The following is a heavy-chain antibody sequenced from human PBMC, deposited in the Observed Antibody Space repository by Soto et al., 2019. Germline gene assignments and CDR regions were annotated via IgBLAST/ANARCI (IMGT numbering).Heavy chain of an antibody. CDR2: IYYSGST. D-gene: IGHD5-12*01. CDR3: ARAGSGYDTFDY. V-gene: IGHV4-31*03. J-gene: IGHJ4*02. Sequence: PSETLSLTCTVSGGSISSGGYYWSWIRQHPGKGLEWIGYIYYSGSTYYNPSLKSRVTISVDTSKNQFSLKLSSVTAADTAVYYCARAGSGYDTFDYWGQGTLVTVSS. CDR1: GGSISSGGYY.